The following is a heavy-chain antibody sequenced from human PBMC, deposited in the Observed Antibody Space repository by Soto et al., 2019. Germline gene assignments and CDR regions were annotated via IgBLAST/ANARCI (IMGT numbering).Heavy chain of an antibody. CDR2: ISYDGSNK. Sequence: GGSLRLSCAASGFTFSSYAMHWVRQAPGKGLEWVAVISYDGSNKYYADSVKGRFTISRDNSKNTLYLQMNSLRAEDTAVYYCARSYYYDSSGQEENTFDYWGQGTLVTVSS. D-gene: IGHD3-22*01. V-gene: IGHV3-30-3*01. J-gene: IGHJ4*02. CDR3: ARSYYYDSSGQEENTFDY. CDR1: GFTFSSYA.